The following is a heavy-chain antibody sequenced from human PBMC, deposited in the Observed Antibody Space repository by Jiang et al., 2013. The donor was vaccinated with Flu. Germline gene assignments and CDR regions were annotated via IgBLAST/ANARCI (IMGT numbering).Heavy chain of an antibody. CDR3: AKVLRGFSPFDY. CDR2: ITGSGGST. D-gene: IGHD3-22*01. Sequence: VQLLESGGGLVQPGGSLRLSCAASGFTFSRYAINWVRQAPGKGLEWVSVITGSGGSTFYADSVKGRFTISRDNSKNTLYMQMNSLRAEDTAVYYCAKVLRGFSPFDYWGQGTLVIVSS. V-gene: IGHV3-23*01. J-gene: IGHJ4*02. CDR1: GFTFSRYA.